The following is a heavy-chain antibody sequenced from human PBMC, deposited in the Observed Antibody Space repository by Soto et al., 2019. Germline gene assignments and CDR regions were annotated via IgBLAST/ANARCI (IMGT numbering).Heavy chain of an antibody. CDR2: IYWDDDK. D-gene: IGHD5-18*01. V-gene: IGHV2-5*02. J-gene: IGHJ4*02. CDR1: GFSVSSNGAR. CDR3: VHGTLGSYGHVYFDY. Sequence: QITLKESGPPLVKPTQTLTLTCSLSGFSVSSNGARVGWIRQPPGKALEWLALIYWDDDKKYNPSLKSRLTITEDTSETQVVLTVTDVDPADTATYYCVHGTLGSYGHVYFDYLGQGTLVTVSS.